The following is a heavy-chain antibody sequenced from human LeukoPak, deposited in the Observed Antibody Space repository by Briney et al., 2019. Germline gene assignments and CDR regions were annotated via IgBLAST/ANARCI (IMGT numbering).Heavy chain of an antibody. Sequence: GGSLRLSCAASGFTFDDYAMHWVRQAPGKGLEWVSLISWDGGSTYYADSVKGRFTISRDNSKNSLYLQMNSLKAEDTAVYYCARGGYDFWSGWNYFDYWGQGTLVTVSS. V-gene: IGHV3-43D*03. CDR1: GFTFDDYA. CDR3: ARGGYDFWSGWNYFDY. CDR2: ISWDGGST. D-gene: IGHD3-3*01. J-gene: IGHJ4*02.